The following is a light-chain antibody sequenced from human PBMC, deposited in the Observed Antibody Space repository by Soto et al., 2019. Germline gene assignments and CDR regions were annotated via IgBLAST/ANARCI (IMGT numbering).Light chain of an antibody. CDR3: QQYSSSPLT. CDR2: DVS. Sequence: ETVMTQSPATLSVSPGERATLSCRASQSVTSNSLAWYQQKPGQAPRLLIYDVSTRATGIPARFSGSGSGAESTLTISSLQSEDFAVYYCQQYSSSPLTFGGGTKVEIK. CDR1: QSVTSN. J-gene: IGKJ4*01. V-gene: IGKV3-15*01.